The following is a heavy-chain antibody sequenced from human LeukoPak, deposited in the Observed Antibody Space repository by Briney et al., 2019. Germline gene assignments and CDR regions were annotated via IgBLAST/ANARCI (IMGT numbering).Heavy chain of an antibody. CDR3: ASRSIAVAGTNY. CDR1: GGSISSGGYY. D-gene: IGHD6-19*01. V-gene: IGHV4-31*03. Sequence: SETLSLTCTVSGGSISSGGYYWSWLRQHPGKGLEWIGYIYYSGSTYYNPSLKSRVTISVDASKNQFSLKLSSVTAADTAVYYCASRSIAVAGTNYWGQGTLVTVSS. CDR2: IYYSGST. J-gene: IGHJ4*02.